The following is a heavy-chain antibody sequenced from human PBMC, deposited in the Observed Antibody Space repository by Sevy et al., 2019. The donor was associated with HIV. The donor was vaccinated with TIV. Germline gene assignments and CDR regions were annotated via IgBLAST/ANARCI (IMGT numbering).Heavy chain of an antibody. V-gene: IGHV1-2*02. D-gene: IGHD3-3*01. J-gene: IGHJ3*01. Sequence: ASVKVSCKASGNSFTVYYFHWVRQAPGQGLEWMGWINPNSGDTHYEQRVQGRVTMTTDPSINAAYMELIRLTSDDTAVYYCARSITIFGVAPVGVWGQGTMVTVSS. CDR1: GNSFTVYY. CDR2: INPNSGDT. CDR3: ARSITIFGVAPVGV.